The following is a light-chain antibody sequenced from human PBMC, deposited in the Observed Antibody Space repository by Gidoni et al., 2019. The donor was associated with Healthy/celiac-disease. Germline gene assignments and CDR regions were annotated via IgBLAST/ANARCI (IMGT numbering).Light chain of an antibody. Sequence: EIVMTQPPATRSVSPGERATPPCRASQSVNSNLAWYQQKPGQAPRLLIFGASTRATGIPARFSGSAAETEFTLTIRSLQSKDFAVYYFQQYNIWAPPFGQXTKVEIK. CDR1: QSVNSN. CDR2: GAS. CDR3: QQYNIWAPP. J-gene: IGKJ1*01. V-gene: IGKV3-15*01.